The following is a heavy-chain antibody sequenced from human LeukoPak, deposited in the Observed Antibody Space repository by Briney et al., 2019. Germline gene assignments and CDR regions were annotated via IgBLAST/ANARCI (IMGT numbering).Heavy chain of an antibody. Sequence: GGSLRLSCAASGFTVSGNYMSWVRQAPGKGLEWVSVIYSGGSTYYADSVKGRFTISRDNSKNTLYLQMNSLRAEDTAVYYCARDLWWELPQLGGNYWGQGTLVTVSS. CDR1: GFTVSGNY. V-gene: IGHV3-53*01. D-gene: IGHD1-26*01. CDR3: ARDLWWELPQLGGNY. CDR2: IYSGGST. J-gene: IGHJ4*02.